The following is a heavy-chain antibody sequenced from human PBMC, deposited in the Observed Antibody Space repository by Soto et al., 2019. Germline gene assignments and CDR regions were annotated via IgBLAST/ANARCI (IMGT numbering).Heavy chain of an antibody. CDR3: ASTQDETLYFDY. CDR2: IHYSGST. J-gene: IGHJ4*02. D-gene: IGHD2-15*01. CDR1: GDSISITSYY. Sequence: QLQLQESGPGLVKPSETLSLTCTVSGDSISITSYYWGWVRQPPGKGLEWIGSIHYSGSTHYNPSLQSRVTVSGDASKKPFSLKLRSVTAADTAVYYCASTQDETLYFDYWGQGTLVTVSS. V-gene: IGHV4-39*01.